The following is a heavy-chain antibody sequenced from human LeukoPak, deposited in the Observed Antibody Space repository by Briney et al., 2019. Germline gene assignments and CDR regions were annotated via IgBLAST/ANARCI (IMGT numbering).Heavy chain of an antibody. D-gene: IGHD3-16*02. J-gene: IGHJ4*02. CDR3: TRWAGVIDY. V-gene: IGHV3-7*01. CDR1: GFTFRNYW. Sequence: GGPLRLSCAASGFTFRNYWMSWVRQAPGEGPEWVANIKQDGSKEEYVDSVKGRFSISRDNANNSLSLQMNGLRAEDTAVYYCTRWAGVIDYWGQGTLVTVSS. CDR2: IKQDGSKE.